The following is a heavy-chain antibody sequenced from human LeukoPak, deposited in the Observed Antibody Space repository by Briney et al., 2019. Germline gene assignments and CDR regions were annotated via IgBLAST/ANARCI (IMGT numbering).Heavy chain of an antibody. CDR3: AREPTHPSAWSIF. CDR1: GGTFSSYA. Sequence: APVKVSCKASGGTFSSYAISWVRQAPGQGLEWMGRIIPIFGTANYAQKCQGRVTITTDESTSTAYMELSSLRSEDTAVYYCAREPTHPSAWSIFWGQGTLVTVSS. V-gene: IGHV1-69*05. D-gene: IGHD3-3*01. J-gene: IGHJ4*02. CDR2: IIPIFGTA.